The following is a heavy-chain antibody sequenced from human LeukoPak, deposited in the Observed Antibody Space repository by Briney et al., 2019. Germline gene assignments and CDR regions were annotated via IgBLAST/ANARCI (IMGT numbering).Heavy chain of an antibody. CDR2: IYYSGST. CDR1: GGSISSGGYY. J-gene: IGHJ3*02. V-gene: IGHV4-31*03. D-gene: IGHD3-22*01. Sequence: SETLSLTCTVSGGSISSGGYYWSWIRQHPGKGLEWIGYIYYSGSTYYNPSLKSRVTISVDTSKNQFSLKLSSVTAADTAVYYCARDRSYAGYYYDSSVGAFDIWGQGTMVTVSS. CDR3: ARDRSYAGYYYDSSVGAFDI.